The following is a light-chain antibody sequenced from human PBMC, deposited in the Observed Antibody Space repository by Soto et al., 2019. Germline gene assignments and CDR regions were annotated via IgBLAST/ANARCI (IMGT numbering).Light chain of an antibody. Sequence: QSVLTQPPSASGSPGQSVTISCTGTSSDVGGYNYVSWYQHHPGKAPKLIIYEVSKRPSGVPDRFSGSKSGNTASLTVSGLQAEDEADYYCSSYAGSNNFEVFGGGTKVTVL. CDR2: EVS. CDR3: SSYAGSNNFEV. CDR1: SSDVGGYNY. J-gene: IGLJ2*01. V-gene: IGLV2-8*01.